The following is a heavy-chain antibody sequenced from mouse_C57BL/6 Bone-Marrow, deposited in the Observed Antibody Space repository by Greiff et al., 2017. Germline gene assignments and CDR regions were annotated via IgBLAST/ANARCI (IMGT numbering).Heavy chain of an antibody. J-gene: IGHJ1*03. D-gene: IGHD1-1*01. Sequence: VQLQQSGAELVRPGASVKLSCTASGLNIQDDYMHWVKQRPEQGLEWIGWIDPENGDTEYASKFQGKATITADTSSNTAYLQLSSLTSEDTAVYYFTPITTLVAYWSFYVWGTGTTVSVSS. CDR2: IDPENGDT. V-gene: IGHV14-4*01. CDR3: TPITTLVAYWSFYV. CDR1: GLNIQDDY.